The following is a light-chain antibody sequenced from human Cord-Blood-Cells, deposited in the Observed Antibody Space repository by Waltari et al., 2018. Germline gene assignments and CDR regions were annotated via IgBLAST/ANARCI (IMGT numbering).Light chain of an antibody. CDR2: WAP. V-gene: IGKV4-1*01. CDR1: QTVLYSANNKNY. Sequence: DIVMPQSQDTLSVSLGERAAIHCKSSQTVLYSANNKNYLARYQQKPGQPPKPLRYWAPTRECGVPDRFSGSGSGTDFALTGSSLQAEEVAGYYCQQYYSTLRALTFGGGTKVAIK. CDR3: QQYYSTLRALT. J-gene: IGKJ4*01.